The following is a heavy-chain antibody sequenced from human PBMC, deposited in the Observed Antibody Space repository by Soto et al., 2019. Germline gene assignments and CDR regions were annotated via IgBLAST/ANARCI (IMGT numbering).Heavy chain of an antibody. V-gene: IGHV1-69*13. CDR2: IIPIFGTA. CDR3: ARDRVGYSYGYSWYFDR. CDR1: GGTFSSYA. Sequence: SVKVSCKASGGTFSSYAISWVRQAPGQGLEWMGGIIPIFGTANYAQKFQGRVTITADESTSTAYMELSSLRSEDTTVYYCARDRVGYSYGYSWYFDRWGRGTPVTVSS. D-gene: IGHD5-18*01. J-gene: IGHJ2*01.